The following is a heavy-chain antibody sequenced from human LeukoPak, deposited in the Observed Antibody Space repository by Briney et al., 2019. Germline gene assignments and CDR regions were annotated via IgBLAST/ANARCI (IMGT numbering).Heavy chain of an antibody. CDR1: GYSIGSGYY. J-gene: IGHJ4*02. CDR2: IYHSGST. D-gene: IGHD3-22*01. CDR3: ARVRYFDSSGYYYDFDY. V-gene: IGHV4-38-2*02. Sequence: SETLSLTCTVSGYSIGSGYYWGWIRQPPGKGLEWIGNIYHSGSTYYNPSLKSRVTISVDTSKNQFSLKLNSVTAADTAMYYCARVRYFDSSGYYYDFDYWGQGTLVTVSS.